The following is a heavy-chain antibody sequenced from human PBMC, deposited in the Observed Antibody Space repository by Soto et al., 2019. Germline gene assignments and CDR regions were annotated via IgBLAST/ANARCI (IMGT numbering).Heavy chain of an antibody. Sequence: PGGSLRLSCAGSGFTFSRYSMHWVRQAPGKGLEWVSSIGTRSDIYYADSVKGRFTISRDNAKNSLSLQMNSLRAEDTGVYYCARGETAWPLAYGLDVWGQGTTVTVSS. V-gene: IGHV3-21*01. CDR1: GFTFSRYS. J-gene: IGHJ6*02. CDR2: IGTRSDI. D-gene: IGHD2-21*02. CDR3: ARGETAWPLAYGLDV.